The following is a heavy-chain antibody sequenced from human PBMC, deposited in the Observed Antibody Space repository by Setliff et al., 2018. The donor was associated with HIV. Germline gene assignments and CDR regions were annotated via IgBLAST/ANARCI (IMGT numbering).Heavy chain of an antibody. CDR3: VRHRGQLLRWAFDS. Sequence: PSETLSLTCTVSGDSISSSYWSWIRQPPGKGLEWIGYIHHSGSTNYNPSHRSRLTLSLDTSRSRLSLRAASLTAADTAICYCVRHRGQLLRWAFDSWGQGILVTVSS. CDR2: IHHSGST. V-gene: IGHV4-59*08. CDR1: GDSISSSY. D-gene: IGHD3-10*01. J-gene: IGHJ4*02.